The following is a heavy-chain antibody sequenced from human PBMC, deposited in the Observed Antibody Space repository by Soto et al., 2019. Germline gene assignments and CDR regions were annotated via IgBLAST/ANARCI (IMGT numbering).Heavy chain of an antibody. J-gene: IGHJ4*02. CDR3: ARGALRFLEWTAPLWY. V-gene: IGHV1-69*06. Sequence: QVQLVQSGAEVKKPGSSVKVSCKASGGTFSSYAISWVRQSPGQGLEWMGGITPIFGTANYAQKFQGRVTITADKSTSTAYMELSSLRSEDTAVYYCARGALRFLEWTAPLWYWGQGTLVTVAS. D-gene: IGHD3-3*01. CDR1: GGTFSSYA. CDR2: ITPIFGTA.